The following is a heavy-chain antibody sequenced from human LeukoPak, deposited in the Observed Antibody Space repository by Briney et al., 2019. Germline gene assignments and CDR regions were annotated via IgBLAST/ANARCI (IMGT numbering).Heavy chain of an antibody. CDR1: GYTFTSYD. D-gene: IGHD2-2*01. CDR2: SSAYNGNT. Sequence: GASVKVYCKASGYTFTSYDISWVRQAPGQGLEWMGWSSAYNGNTNYAQKLQGRVTMTTDTSTSTAYMELRSLRSDDTAVYYCARVECSSTSCYGGGYYYYGMDVWGKGTTVTVSS. V-gene: IGHV1-18*04. J-gene: IGHJ6*04. CDR3: ARVECSSTSCYGGGYYYYGMDV.